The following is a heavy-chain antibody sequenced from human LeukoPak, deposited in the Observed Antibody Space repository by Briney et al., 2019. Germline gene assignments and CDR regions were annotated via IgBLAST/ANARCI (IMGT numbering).Heavy chain of an antibody. Sequence: GGSLRLSCAASGFTFSSYIMNWVRQAPGKGLEWVSSISSSSYIYYADSVKGRFTISRDNAKNSLYLQMNSLRAEDTAVYYCARDMYYYDGSGYLDYWGQGTLVTVSS. CDR1: GFTFSSYI. CDR3: ARDMYYYDGSGYLDY. D-gene: IGHD3-22*01. V-gene: IGHV3-21*01. J-gene: IGHJ4*02. CDR2: ISSSSYI.